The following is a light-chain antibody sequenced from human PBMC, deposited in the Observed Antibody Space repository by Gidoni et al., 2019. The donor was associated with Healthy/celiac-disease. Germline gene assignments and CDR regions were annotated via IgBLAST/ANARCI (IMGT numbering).Light chain of an antibody. V-gene: IGKV2-28*01. CDR2: LGS. CDR3: MQALQTPRT. J-gene: IGKJ1*01. CDR1: QSLLHSNGYNY. Sequence: DIAMTQSPLSLPVTPGEPASISCRSSQSLLHSNGYNYLDWYLQTPGQSPQLLIYLGSTRASGVPDRFSGSGSGTDFTLKISRVEAEDVGVYYCMQALQTPRTFGQGTKVEIK.